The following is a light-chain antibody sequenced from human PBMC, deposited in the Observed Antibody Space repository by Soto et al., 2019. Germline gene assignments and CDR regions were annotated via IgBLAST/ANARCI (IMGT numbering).Light chain of an antibody. V-gene: IGKV1-33*01. J-gene: IGKJ2*02. Sequence: DIQMTQSPSSLSASVGDRVTITCQASQDISNYLNWYQQKPGKAPKLLIYDASNLETAVPSRFSGSGSGTDFTFTISSLQPEDIATYYCQQYDNLPRTFGQGTKLEIK. CDR1: QDISNY. CDR3: QQYDNLPRT. CDR2: DAS.